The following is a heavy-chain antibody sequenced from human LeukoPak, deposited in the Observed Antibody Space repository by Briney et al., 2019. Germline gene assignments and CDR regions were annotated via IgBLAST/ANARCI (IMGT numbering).Heavy chain of an antibody. CDR3: ARDLGNCEKREWYFDL. D-gene: IGHD2-21*01. CDR1: GFTFSSYS. V-gene: IGHV3-21*03. J-gene: IGHJ2*01. Sequence: PGGSLRLSCAASGFTFSSYSMNWVRQAPGKGLEWVSSISSSSSYIYYADSVKGRFTISRDNAKNSLYLQMNSLRAEDTAVYYCARDLGNCEKREWYFDLWGRGTLVTVSS. CDR2: ISSSSSYI.